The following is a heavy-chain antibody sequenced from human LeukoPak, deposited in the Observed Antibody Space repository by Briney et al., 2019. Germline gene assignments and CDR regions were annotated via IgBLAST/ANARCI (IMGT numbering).Heavy chain of an antibody. V-gene: IGHV4-59*01. D-gene: IGHD6-13*01. J-gene: IGHJ3*02. CDR1: GGSISSYY. Sequence: PSETLSLTCTVSGGSISSYYWSWIRQPPGKGPEWIGYIYYSGSTNYNPSLKSRVTISVDTSKNQFSLKLSSVTAADTAVYYCARESQGNAFDIWGQGTMVTVSS. CDR2: IYYSGST. CDR3: ARESQGNAFDI.